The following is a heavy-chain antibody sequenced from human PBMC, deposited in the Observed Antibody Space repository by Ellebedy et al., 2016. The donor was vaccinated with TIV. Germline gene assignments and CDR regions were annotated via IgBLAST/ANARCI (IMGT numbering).Heavy chain of an antibody. V-gene: IGHV3-7*01. CDR1: GFSFSNFW. CDR3: GGFGVFNL. J-gene: IGHJ5*02. CDR2: IKTDGSET. D-gene: IGHD3-3*01. Sequence: GESLKISCAAWGFSFSNFWMSWVRQAPGKGLEWVAHIKTDGSETYYVDSVKGRFTISRENAKNALFLQMDGLRVDDSAVYYCGGFGVFNLWGQGAPVTVSS.